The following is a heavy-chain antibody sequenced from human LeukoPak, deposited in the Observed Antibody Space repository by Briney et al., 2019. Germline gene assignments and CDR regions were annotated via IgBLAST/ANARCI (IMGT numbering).Heavy chain of an antibody. CDR1: GSSISSSSYY. D-gene: IGHD6-19*01. Sequence: KSSETLSLTCTVSGSSISSSSYYWGWIRQPPGKGLEWIGSIYYSGSTYYNPSLKSRVAISVDTSKNQFSLKLSSVTAADTAVYYCARVRGCTVFDYWGQGTLVTVSS. J-gene: IGHJ4*02. CDR3: ARVRGCTVFDY. V-gene: IGHV4-39*01. CDR2: IYYSGST.